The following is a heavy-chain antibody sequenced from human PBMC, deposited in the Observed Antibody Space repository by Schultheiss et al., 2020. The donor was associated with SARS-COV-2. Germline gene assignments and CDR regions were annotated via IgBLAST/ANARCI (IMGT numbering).Heavy chain of an antibody. J-gene: IGHJ4*02. V-gene: IGHV2-5*08. CDR2: IDWDDDK. CDR1: GFSLSTSGMC. Sequence: SGPTLVKPTQTLTLTCTFSGFSLSTSGMCVSWIRQPPGKALEWLARIDWDDDKRYSPSLKSRLTITKDTSKNQVVLTMTNMDPVDTATYYCASSGYSSSADYWGQGTLVTVSS. CDR3: ASSGYSSSADY. D-gene: IGHD6-6*01.